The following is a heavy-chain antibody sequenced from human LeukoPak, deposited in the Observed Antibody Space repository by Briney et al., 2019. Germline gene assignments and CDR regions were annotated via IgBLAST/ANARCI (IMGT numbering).Heavy chain of an antibody. D-gene: IGHD3-3*01. CDR3: AAIPVFGVVLHQEPV. Sequence: ASVKVSCKASGYTFTSYGISWVRQAPGQGLEWMGWISAYNGNTNYAQKFHDRLTITADISTNTAYMELSSPRSEDTAVYFCAAIPVFGVVLHQEPVWGKGTTVTVSS. V-gene: IGHV1-18*01. J-gene: IGHJ6*04. CDR1: GYTFTSYG. CDR2: ISAYNGNT.